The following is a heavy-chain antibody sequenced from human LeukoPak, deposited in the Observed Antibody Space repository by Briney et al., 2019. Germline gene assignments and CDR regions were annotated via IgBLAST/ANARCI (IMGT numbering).Heavy chain of an antibody. V-gene: IGHV1-8*01. D-gene: IGHD3-3*01. CDR3: AREGYDFWSGYFYYYYYGMDV. CDR2: MNPNSGNT. J-gene: IGHJ6*02. Sequence: GASVKVSCKASGYTFTSYDINWVRQATGQGLEWMGWMNPNSGNTGYAQKFQGRVTMTRNTSISTAYMELSSLRSEDTAVYYCAREGYDFWSGYFYYYYYGMDVWGQGTTVTVSS. CDR1: GYTFTSYD.